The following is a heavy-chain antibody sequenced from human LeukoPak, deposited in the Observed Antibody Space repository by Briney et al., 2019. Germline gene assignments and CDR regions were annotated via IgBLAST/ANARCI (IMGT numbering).Heavy chain of an antibody. D-gene: IGHD3-10*01. CDR3: ARDRGITMVRGVIPDAFDI. CDR1: GGTFSSYA. CDR2: IIPIFGTA. Sequence: SVKVSCKASGGTFSSYAISWVRQAPGQGLEWMGGIIPIFGTANYAQKLQGRVTITADESTSTAYLELSSLRSEDTAVYYCARDRGITMVRGVIPDAFDIWGQGTMVTVSS. J-gene: IGHJ3*02. V-gene: IGHV1-69*01.